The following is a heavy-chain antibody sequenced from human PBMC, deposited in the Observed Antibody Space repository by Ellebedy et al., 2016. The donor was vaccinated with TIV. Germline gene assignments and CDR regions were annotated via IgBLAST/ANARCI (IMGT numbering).Heavy chain of an antibody. D-gene: IGHD4-17*01. CDR1: GGSISSYY. V-gene: IGHV4-59*01. Sequence: MPSETLSLTCTVSGGSISSYYWSWIRQPPGKGLEWIGYIYYSGSTNYNPSLKSRFTISVDTSKNQFSLKLSSVTAADTAVYYCARGTLNYGIDYWGQGTLVTVSS. J-gene: IGHJ4*02. CDR3: ARGTLNYGIDY. CDR2: IYYSGST.